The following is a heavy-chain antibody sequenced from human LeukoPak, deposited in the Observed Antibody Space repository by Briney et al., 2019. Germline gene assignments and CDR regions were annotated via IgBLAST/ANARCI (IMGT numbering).Heavy chain of an antibody. J-gene: IGHJ6*03. CDR2: IRYDGSNK. CDR1: GFTFSSYG. Sequence: GGSLRLSCAASGFTFSSYGMHWVRQAPGKGLEWVAFIRYDGSNKYYADSVKGRFTISRDNSKNTLYLQMNSLRAEDTAVYYCARGRSSMVRGYYYYYMDVWGKGTTVTISS. V-gene: IGHV3-30*02. D-gene: IGHD3-10*01. CDR3: ARGRSSMVRGYYYYYMDV.